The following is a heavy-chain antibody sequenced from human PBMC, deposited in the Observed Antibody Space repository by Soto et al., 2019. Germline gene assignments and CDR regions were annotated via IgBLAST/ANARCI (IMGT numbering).Heavy chain of an antibody. CDR3: ARDGIGGIAVRWVCDY. J-gene: IGHJ4*02. D-gene: IGHD2-15*01. V-gene: IGHV3-33*01. CDR2: IWYDGSNK. Sequence: QEQLAESGGGVVQPGRSLRLSCAASGSIFSGYGMHWVRQAPGKGLEWVAVIWYDGSNKYYADSVKGRFTISRDNSKNMLYLQKDSLRAAETAVYYCARDGIGGIAVRWVCDYWGQGTLVTVSS. CDR1: GSIFSGYG.